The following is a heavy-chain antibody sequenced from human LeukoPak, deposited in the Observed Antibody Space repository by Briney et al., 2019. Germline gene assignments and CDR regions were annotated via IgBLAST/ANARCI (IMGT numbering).Heavy chain of an antibody. CDR1: GGSFSGYY. Sequence: SETLSLTCAVYGGSFSGYYWSWIRQPPGKGLEWIGEINHSGSTNYNPSLKSRVTISVDTSKNQFSLKMTSVTAADTAIYYCARYRTSGSYLFDYWGQGTLVTVSS. J-gene: IGHJ4*02. V-gene: IGHV4-34*01. CDR3: ARYRTSGSYLFDY. D-gene: IGHD1-26*01. CDR2: INHSGST.